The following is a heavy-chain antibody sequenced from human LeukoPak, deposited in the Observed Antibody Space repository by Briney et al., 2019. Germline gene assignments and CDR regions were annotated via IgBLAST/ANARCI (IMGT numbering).Heavy chain of an antibody. CDR1: GSTFSSYS. Sequence: GGSLRLSCAASGSTFSSYSMNWVRQAPGKGLEWVSYISSSSSTIYYADSVKGRFTISRDNAKNSLYLQMNSLRAEDTAVYYCARDGMERGYSYGSLDYWGQGTLVTVSS. D-gene: IGHD5-18*01. J-gene: IGHJ4*02. V-gene: IGHV3-48*01. CDR2: ISSSSSTI. CDR3: ARDGMERGYSYGSLDY.